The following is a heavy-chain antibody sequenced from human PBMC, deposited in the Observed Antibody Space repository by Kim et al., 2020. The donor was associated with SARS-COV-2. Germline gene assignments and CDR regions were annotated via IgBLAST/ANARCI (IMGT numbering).Heavy chain of an antibody. CDR1: GFSLSTSGVG. CDR3: AHLLYYGSWSLFSEYYYGMDV. Sequence: SGPTLVKPTQTLTLTCTFSGFSLSTSGVGVGWIRQPPGKALEWLALIYWDDDKRCSPSLKSRLTITKDTSKNQVVLTMTNMDPVDTATYYCAHLLYYGSWSLFSEYYYGMDVWGQGTTVTVSS. V-gene: IGHV2-5*02. J-gene: IGHJ6*02. CDR2: IYWDDDK. D-gene: IGHD3-10*01.